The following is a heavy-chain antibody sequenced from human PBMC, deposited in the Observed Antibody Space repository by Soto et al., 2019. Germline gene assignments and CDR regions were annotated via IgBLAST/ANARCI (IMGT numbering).Heavy chain of an antibody. Sequence: ASVKVSCKASGGTFSSYAISWVRQAPGQGLEWMGGIIPIFGTANYAQKFQGRVTITADESTSTAYMELSSLRSEDTAVYYCARARYSSSWYESPPDYWGQGTLVTVSS. V-gene: IGHV1-69*13. CDR2: IIPIFGTA. CDR3: ARARYSSSWYESPPDY. CDR1: GGTFSSYA. J-gene: IGHJ4*02. D-gene: IGHD6-13*01.